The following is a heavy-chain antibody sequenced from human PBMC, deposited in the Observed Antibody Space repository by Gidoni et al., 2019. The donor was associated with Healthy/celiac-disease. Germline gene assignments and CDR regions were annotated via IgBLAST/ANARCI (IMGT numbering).Heavy chain of an antibody. CDR2: IYYSGST. CDR1: GGSVSSGSYY. V-gene: IGHV4-61*01. CDR3: ARSMTTVTTFRFDP. D-gene: IGHD4-4*01. J-gene: IGHJ5*02. Sequence: QVQLQESGPGLVKPSETLSLTCTVSGGSVSSGSYYWSWIRQPPGKGLEWIGYIYYSGSTNYNPSLKSRVTISVDTSKNQFSLKLSSVTAADTAVYYCARSMTTVTTFRFDPWGQGTLVTVSS.